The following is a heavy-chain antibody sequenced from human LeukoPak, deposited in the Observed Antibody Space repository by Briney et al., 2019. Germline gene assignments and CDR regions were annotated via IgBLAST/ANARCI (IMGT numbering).Heavy chain of an antibody. CDR1: GYSISSGYY. CDR3: ARGAYYMDV. CDR2: IYHSGST. J-gene: IGHJ6*03. V-gene: IGHV4-38-2*02. Sequence: PSETLSLTCTVSGYSISSGYYWGWIRQPPGKELEWIGNIYHSGSTYYNPSLKSRVTMSVDTSKNQFSLKLSSVTAADTAVYYCARGAYYMDVWGKGTTVTVSS.